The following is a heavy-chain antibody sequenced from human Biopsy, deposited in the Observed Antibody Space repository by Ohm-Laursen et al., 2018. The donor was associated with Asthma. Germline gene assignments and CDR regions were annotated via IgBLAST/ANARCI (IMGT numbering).Heavy chain of an antibody. J-gene: IGHJ3*01. CDR1: GDTFSSCG. Sequence: ASVKVSCNASGDTFSSCGVNWVRQAPGQRLEWMGWVNTGNGDTKYSQKFQGRVTITRDTSASTAYMELRSLRSEDTATYYCARTYYDFLTGQVKDVFGVWGQGTMVTVSS. D-gene: IGHD3-9*01. CDR2: VNTGNGDT. CDR3: ARTYYDFLTGQVKDVFGV. V-gene: IGHV1-3*04.